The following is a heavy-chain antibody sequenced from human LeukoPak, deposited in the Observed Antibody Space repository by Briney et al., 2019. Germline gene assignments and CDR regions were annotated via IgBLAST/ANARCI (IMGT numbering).Heavy chain of an antibody. D-gene: IGHD5-24*01. CDR3: VRLGRDGYTYGAAY. Sequence: PGGSLRLSCAGSGYIFDDYGMRWVRQAPGKGLEWVAGINWNGGNTGYAASVKGRCTISRDNAKTALYLEMNSLRVEDTAFYYCVRLGRDGYTYGAAYWGQGALVTVSS. CDR1: GYIFDDYG. V-gene: IGHV3-20*04. J-gene: IGHJ1*01. CDR2: INWNGGNT.